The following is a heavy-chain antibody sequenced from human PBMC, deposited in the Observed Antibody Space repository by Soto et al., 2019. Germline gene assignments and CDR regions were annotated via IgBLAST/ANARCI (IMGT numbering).Heavy chain of an antibody. Sequence: GGXLXLXXAAPXFTXXSNYXXXXXXXXXKGLEWVSVIYSVGSTYYADSVKGRFTISRHNSKNTLYLQMNSLRAEDTAVYYCARVLEVKSYYYYYMDVWGKGTTVTVSS. CDR2: IYSVGST. CDR1: XFTXXSNY. D-gene: IGHD2-21*01. V-gene: IGHV3-53*04. CDR3: ARVLEVKSYYYYYMDV. J-gene: IGHJ6*03.